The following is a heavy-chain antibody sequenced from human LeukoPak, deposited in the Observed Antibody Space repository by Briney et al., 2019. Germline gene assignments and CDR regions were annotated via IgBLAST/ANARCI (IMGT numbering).Heavy chain of an antibody. CDR2: INHSGST. CDR1: GGSFSGYY. D-gene: IGHD3-9*01. CDR3: ARAFDDILTGYHTRTFDY. Sequence: PSETLSLTCAVYGGSFSGYYWSWIRQPPGKGLEWIGEINHSGSTNYNPSLKSRVTISVDTSKNQFSLKLSSVTAADTAVYYCARAFDDILTGYHTRTFDYWGQGTLVTVSS. V-gene: IGHV4-34*01. J-gene: IGHJ4*02.